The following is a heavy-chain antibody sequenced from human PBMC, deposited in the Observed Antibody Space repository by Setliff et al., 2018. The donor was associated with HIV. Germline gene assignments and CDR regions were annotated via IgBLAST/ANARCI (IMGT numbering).Heavy chain of an antibody. Sequence: NPSETLSLTCSVSGDSISSGSYFWGWTRQTPGKGLEWIGNIYYTGFAYYNPSLKSRVTISLDTSKTHFFLNLTSVTDADTAVYFCTREGRGDPAMATTRIDYWGQGKLVTVSS. CDR2: IYYTGFA. D-gene: IGHD1-1*01. V-gene: IGHV4-39*02. CDR3: TREGRGDPAMATTRIDY. CDR1: GDSISSGSYF. J-gene: IGHJ4*02.